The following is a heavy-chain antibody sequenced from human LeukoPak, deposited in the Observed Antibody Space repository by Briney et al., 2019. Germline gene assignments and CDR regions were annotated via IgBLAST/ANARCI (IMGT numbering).Heavy chain of an antibody. CDR1: GGRFTSHW. V-gene: IGHV5-51*01. J-gene: IGHJ4*02. Sequence: GGSLQISCWGSGGRFTSHWIGWGRQQPGKGLEWMAIIYACDSGTRISPSCQGQVTISADKSISTAYLQWSSLKASDTAIYYCTRHIAAAGPDYWGQGTLVTVSS. CDR3: TRHIAAAGPDY. CDR2: IYACDSGT. D-gene: IGHD6-13*01.